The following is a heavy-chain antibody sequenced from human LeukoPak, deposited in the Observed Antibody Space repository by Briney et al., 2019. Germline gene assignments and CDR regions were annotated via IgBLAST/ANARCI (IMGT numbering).Heavy chain of an antibody. V-gene: IGHV3-48*03. Sequence: GGSLRLSCAASGFTFSSYEMNWVRQAPGKGLEWVSYISSSGSTIYYADSVKGRFTISRDNAKNSLYLQMNSLRAEDTAVYYCAAQYSGYVRLDYWGQGTLVTVSS. D-gene: IGHD5-12*01. CDR2: ISSSGSTI. CDR1: GFTFSSYE. CDR3: AAQYSGYVRLDY. J-gene: IGHJ4*02.